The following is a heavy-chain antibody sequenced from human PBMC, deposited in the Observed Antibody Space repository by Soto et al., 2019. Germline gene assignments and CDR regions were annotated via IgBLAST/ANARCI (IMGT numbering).Heavy chain of an antibody. Sequence: EVQLLESGGGLVQPGGSLRLSCAASGFTFSSYAMSWVRQAPGKGLEWVSAISGSGGSTYYADSVKARFTISRDNSKNTLYMQMNSLRAEDTAVYYCAKGYSGSYYVFDYWGQGTLVTVSS. D-gene: IGHD1-26*01. CDR3: AKGYSGSYYVFDY. CDR2: ISGSGGST. CDR1: GFTFSSYA. J-gene: IGHJ4*02. V-gene: IGHV3-23*01.